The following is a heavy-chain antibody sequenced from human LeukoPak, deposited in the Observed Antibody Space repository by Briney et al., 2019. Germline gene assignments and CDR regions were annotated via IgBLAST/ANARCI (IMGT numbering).Heavy chain of an antibody. J-gene: IGHJ4*02. CDR1: GFTFSSYG. Sequence: PGGSLRLSCAASGFTFSSYGMSWVRQAPGKGLEWVSAISGSGGSTYYADSVKGRFTISRDNSKNTLYLQMNSLRAEDTAVYYCARDKAVGATLFDYWGQGTLVTVSS. CDR3: ARDKAVGATLFDY. D-gene: IGHD1-26*01. CDR2: ISGSGGST. V-gene: IGHV3-23*01.